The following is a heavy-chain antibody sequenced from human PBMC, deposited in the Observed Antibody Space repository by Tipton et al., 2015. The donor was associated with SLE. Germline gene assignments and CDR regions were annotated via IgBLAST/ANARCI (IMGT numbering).Heavy chain of an antibody. Sequence: VQLVQSGAEIKQPGDSLKISCKGSGYSFTSYWIGWVRQMPGKGLEWIGIVYPGDSDARYHPSFQGQVTISADKSISTTFLHWSSLRTSDTAIYYCARRKAYGSSWDKFLECWGQGPRVTASS. CDR2: VYPGDSDA. CDR3: ARRKAYGSSWDKFLEC. CDR1: GYSFTSYW. V-gene: IGHV5-51*03. D-gene: IGHD6-13*01. J-gene: IGHJ4*02.